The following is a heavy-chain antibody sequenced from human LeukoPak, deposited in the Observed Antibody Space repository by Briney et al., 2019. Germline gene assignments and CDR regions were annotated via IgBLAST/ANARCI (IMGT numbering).Heavy chain of an antibody. D-gene: IGHD1-26*01. J-gene: IGHJ4*02. CDR3: ARVGAWDLQRVFEY. CDR2: IKQDGAEK. Sequence: GGSLRLSCAASGFSFGDYWMTWARHVLGKGLEWVANIKQDGAEKHYAESVEGRFIISRDNAKNSLYLEMDSLKVEDTAVYYCARVGAWDLQRVFEYWGQGTLGAVSS. CDR1: GFSFGDYW. V-gene: IGHV3-7*01.